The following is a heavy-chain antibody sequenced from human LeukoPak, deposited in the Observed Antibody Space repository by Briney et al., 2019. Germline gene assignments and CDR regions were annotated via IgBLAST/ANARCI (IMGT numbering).Heavy chain of an antibody. CDR1: GGSISSSSYY. CDR2: IYYSGST. J-gene: IGHJ4*02. D-gene: IGHD4-17*01. CDR3: ARQLTHYGDYLYYFDC. V-gene: IGHV4-39*01. Sequence: SETLSLTCTVSGGSISSSSYYWGWIRQPPGKGLEWIGSIYYSGSTYYNPSLKSRVTISVDTSKNQFSMKLSSVTAADTAVYYCARQLTHYGDYLYYFDCWGQGTLVTASS.